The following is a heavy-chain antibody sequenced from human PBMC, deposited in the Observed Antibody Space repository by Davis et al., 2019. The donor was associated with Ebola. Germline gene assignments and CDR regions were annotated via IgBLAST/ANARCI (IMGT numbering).Heavy chain of an antibody. CDR3: TGDGDYEDY. CDR2: INAGNGNT. CDR1: GYTFTSYA. V-gene: IGHV1-3*01. J-gene: IGHJ4*02. Sequence: AASVKVSCKASGYTFTSYAMHWVRQAPGQRLEWMGWINAGNGNTKYSQKFQGRVTITRDTSASTAYMELSSLKTEDTAVYYCTGDGDYEDYWGQGTLVTVSS. D-gene: IGHD4-17*01.